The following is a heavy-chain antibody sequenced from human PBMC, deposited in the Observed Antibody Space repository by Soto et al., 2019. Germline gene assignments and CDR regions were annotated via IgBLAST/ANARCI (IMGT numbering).Heavy chain of an antibody. J-gene: IGHJ4*02. Sequence: QVQLVQSAAEVRKPGASVKVSCKASGYIFTNYAISWVRQAPGQGPEWMGWISGYNGDTNTHYSQKVQGRVTMTTDMSTTTAYMELRSLRSDDTAVYYCARDNDVWTGYCFDNWGQGTLVTVSS. CDR3: ARDNDVWTGYCFDN. D-gene: IGHD3-3*01. CDR2: ISGYNGDTNT. V-gene: IGHV1-18*01. CDR1: GYIFTNYA.